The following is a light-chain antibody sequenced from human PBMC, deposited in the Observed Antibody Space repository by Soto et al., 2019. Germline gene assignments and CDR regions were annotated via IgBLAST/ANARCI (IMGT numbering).Light chain of an antibody. Sequence: EIVLTQSPGTLSLSPGERATISCRASQTVSSNFLAWYQQRPGQAPRLLIHGASSRATGIPDRFSGSGSGTDFTLTISRLEPEDYGVYHWQQYATSRWTFGQGTKVEIK. J-gene: IGKJ1*01. CDR2: GAS. CDR1: QTVSSNF. CDR3: QQYATSRWT. V-gene: IGKV3-20*01.